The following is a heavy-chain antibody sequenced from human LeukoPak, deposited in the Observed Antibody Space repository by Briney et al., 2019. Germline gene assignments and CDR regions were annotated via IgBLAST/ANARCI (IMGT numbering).Heavy chain of an antibody. CDR3: ARGYCRGGSCQVFDY. CDR1: GGSFSGYF. Sequence: SETLSLTCAVYGGSFSGYFWSWIRQPPGKGLEWIGEINQSGSTKYNPSLKSRVTISVDTSKNQFSLRLSSVTVADTSVYYCARGYCRGGSCQVFDYWGQGALVTVSS. D-gene: IGHD2-15*01. V-gene: IGHV4-34*01. J-gene: IGHJ4*02. CDR2: INQSGST.